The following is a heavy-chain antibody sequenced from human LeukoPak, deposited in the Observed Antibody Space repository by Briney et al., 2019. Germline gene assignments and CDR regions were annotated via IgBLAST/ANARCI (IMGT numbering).Heavy chain of an antibody. CDR1: GYSISSGYY. V-gene: IGHV3-72*01. CDR3: ARVSTTVAGSDYLDY. J-gene: IGHJ4*02. CDR2: IRKSPNSYTT. Sequence: LSLTRTVSGYSISSGYYWGWIRQPPGEGLEWVGRIRKSPNSYTTEYAASVQGRVAISRDDSKNSLYLQMNSLKTEDTAVYYCARVSTTVAGSDYLDYWGQGTQVTISS. D-gene: IGHD6-19*01.